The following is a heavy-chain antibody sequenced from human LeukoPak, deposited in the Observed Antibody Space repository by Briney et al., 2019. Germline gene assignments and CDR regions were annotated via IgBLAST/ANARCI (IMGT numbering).Heavy chain of an antibody. CDR1: GFTFSSYT. CDR2: IINSGSYI. Sequence: GGSLRLSCAASGFTFSSYTMNWVRQAPGKGLEWVPSIINSGSYIYYADSVKGRFTISRDNSKNTLYLQMNSLRAEDTAVYYCAKGGAYFDYWGQGTPVTVSS. CDR3: AKGGAYFDY. D-gene: IGHD4/OR15-4a*01. V-gene: IGHV3-21*01. J-gene: IGHJ4*02.